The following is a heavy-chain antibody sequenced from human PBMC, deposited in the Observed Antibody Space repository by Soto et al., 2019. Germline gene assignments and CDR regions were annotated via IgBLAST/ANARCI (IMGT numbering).Heavy chain of an antibody. D-gene: IGHD3-9*01. CDR1: GYTFTSYG. CDR2: ISAYNGNT. CDR3: ARDREYYDILTGYYSEHYYYGMDV. J-gene: IGHJ6*02. Sequence: ASVKVSCKASGYTFTSYGISWVRQAPGQGLEWMGWISAYNGNTNYAQKLQGRVTMTTDTSTSTAYMELRSLRSDDTAVYYCARDREYYDILTGYYSEHYYYGMDVWGQGTTVTVSS. V-gene: IGHV1-18*01.